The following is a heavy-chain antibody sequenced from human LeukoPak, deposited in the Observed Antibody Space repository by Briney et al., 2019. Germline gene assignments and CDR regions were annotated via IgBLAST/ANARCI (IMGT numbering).Heavy chain of an antibody. Sequence: GGSLRLSCAASGFAFNTYAMHWVRQAPGQGLEWVALIWHDGSHKFYSNSVRGQFTISRDNSKNTVSLQMNNLRPEETAVYYCAGEIFGSGSYPDFWGQGTLVTVSS. J-gene: IGHJ4*02. CDR2: IWHDGSHK. V-gene: IGHV3-33*01. CDR1: GFAFNTYA. D-gene: IGHD3-10*01. CDR3: AGEIFGSGSYPDF.